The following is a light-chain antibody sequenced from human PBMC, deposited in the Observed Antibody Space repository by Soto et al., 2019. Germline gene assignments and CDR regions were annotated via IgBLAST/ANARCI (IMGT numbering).Light chain of an antibody. CDR1: QSVSTN. V-gene: IGKV3-15*01. Sequence: EIVMTQSPATLSLSPGERATLSCRASQSVSTNLAWYQQIPGQAPRLLIYGASTRATGIPARFSGSGSGTEFTLAISSLQSEDFADYYCQQYNDWTQTFGLGTKVDIK. CDR2: GAS. J-gene: IGKJ1*01. CDR3: QQYNDWTQT.